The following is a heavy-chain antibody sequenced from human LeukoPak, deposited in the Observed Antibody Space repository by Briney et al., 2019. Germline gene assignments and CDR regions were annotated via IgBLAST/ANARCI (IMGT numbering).Heavy chain of an antibody. D-gene: IGHD4-17*01. V-gene: IGHV1-18*01. J-gene: IGHJ4*02. Sequence: ASVKVSCKASGYTFTSYGISWVRQAPGQGLEWMGWISTYTGNTNYAQKLQGRVTMTTDTSTSTAYMELRSLRSDDTAVYYCARRLIHGDYDRSPFDYWGQGTLVTVPS. CDR2: ISTYTGNT. CDR1: GYTFTSYG. CDR3: ARRLIHGDYDRSPFDY.